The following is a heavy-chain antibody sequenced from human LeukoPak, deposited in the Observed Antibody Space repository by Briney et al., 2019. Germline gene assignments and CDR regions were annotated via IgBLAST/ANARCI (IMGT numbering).Heavy chain of an antibody. Sequence: GASLKVSCKASGYTFTMYYIHWGRQAPGQGLEWMGMINPSEGATTYAQRFQGRGTMTRDMSTTTGYMELRSLSSEGTAVYFCAREQRGGLRANLGGLFASYYTYYYMDVWGRGTTVTVSS. V-gene: IGHV1-46*01. CDR2: INPSEGAT. CDR3: AREQRGGLRANLGGLFASYYTYYYMDV. CDR1: GYTFTMYY. D-gene: IGHD3-16*01. J-gene: IGHJ6*03.